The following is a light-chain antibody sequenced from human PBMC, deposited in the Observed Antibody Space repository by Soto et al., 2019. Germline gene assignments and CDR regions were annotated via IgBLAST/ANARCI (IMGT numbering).Light chain of an antibody. V-gene: IGKV3-15*01. CDR1: QRVSRN. Sequence: EIVMTQSPATLSVSPGERATLSCRASQRVSRNLAWYQQKPGQAPRLLIYDASTRATGIPDRFSGSGSETEFTLTISSLQSEDYAIYYCQQYNNWPRTFGQGTKVDI. J-gene: IGKJ1*01. CDR3: QQYNNWPRT. CDR2: DAS.